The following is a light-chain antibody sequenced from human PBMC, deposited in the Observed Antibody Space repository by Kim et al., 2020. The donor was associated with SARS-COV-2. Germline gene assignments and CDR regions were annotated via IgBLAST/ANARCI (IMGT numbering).Light chain of an antibody. CDR1: QGISSY. CDR3: QQYYSYPYT. J-gene: IGKJ2*01. Sequence: SVSTGDSVPIPCRASQGISSYLAWYQQKRGKAPKLLIYAASTLQSGVPSRFSGSGSETDFTLTISCLQSEDFATYYCQQYYSYPYTFGQGTKLEI. V-gene: IGKV1-8*01. CDR2: AAS.